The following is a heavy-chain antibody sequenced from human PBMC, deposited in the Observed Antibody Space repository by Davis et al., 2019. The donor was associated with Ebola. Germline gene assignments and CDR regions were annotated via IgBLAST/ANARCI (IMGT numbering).Heavy chain of an antibody. V-gene: IGHV1-8*02. J-gene: IGHJ6*02. D-gene: IGHD3-16*01. Sequence: ASVKVSCKAPGYTFTSYGISWVRQATGQGLEWMGWMNPNSGNTGYAQKFQDRVTMTRNTPISTAYMELSSLRSEDTAVYYCARTVGDIYYYGMVVWGQGTTVTVSS. CDR3: ARTVGDIYYYGMVV. CDR2: MNPNSGNT. CDR1: GYTFTSYG.